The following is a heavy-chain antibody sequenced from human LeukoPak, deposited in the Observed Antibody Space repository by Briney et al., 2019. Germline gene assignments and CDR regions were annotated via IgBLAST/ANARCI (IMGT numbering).Heavy chain of an antibody. J-gene: IGHJ4*02. V-gene: IGHV3-30-3*01. CDR2: ISYDVSNK. CDR3: ARDGAIGGAIDY. Sequence: PGGSLRLSCAASGFTFSSYAMHWVRQAPGKGPEWVAVISYDVSNKYYADSVKGRFTISRDTSKNTLYLQMNLLRAEDTAVYYCARDGAIGGAIDYWGQGTLVTVSS. CDR1: GFTFSSYA. D-gene: IGHD3-16*01.